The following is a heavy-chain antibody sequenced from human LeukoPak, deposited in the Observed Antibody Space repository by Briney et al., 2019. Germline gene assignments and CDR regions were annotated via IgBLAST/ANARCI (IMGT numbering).Heavy chain of an antibody. CDR3: AKGPRPTSYYFDY. Sequence: SGRSLRLSCAASGFTFDDYAMHWVRQAPGKGLEWVSGTSWNSGSIGYADSVKGRFTISRDNAKNSLYLQMNSLRAEDTALYYCAKGPRPTSYYFDYWGQGTLVTASS. CDR2: TSWNSGSI. D-gene: IGHD6-6*01. CDR1: GFTFDDYA. J-gene: IGHJ4*02. V-gene: IGHV3-9*01.